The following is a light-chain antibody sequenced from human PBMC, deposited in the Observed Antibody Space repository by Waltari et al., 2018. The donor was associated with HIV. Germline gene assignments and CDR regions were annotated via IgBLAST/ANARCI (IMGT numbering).Light chain of an antibody. CDR1: NIGSKG. CDR3: QVWDSSTDLRV. CDR2: DDS. Sequence: SYVLTQPPSVSVAPGQTARITCGGNNIGSKGVHWYQQKPSQAPGLFVYDDSDRPSVIPERFSGSSCWNTATLTISRVEAGDGADFYCQVWDSSTDLRVFGGGTKLTVL. J-gene: IGLJ2*01. V-gene: IGLV3-21*02.